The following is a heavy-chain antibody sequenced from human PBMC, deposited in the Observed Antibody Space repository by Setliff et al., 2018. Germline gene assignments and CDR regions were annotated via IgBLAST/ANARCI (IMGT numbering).Heavy chain of an antibody. Sequence: GSLRLSCTASKFSFSSYYMAWIRQTPGKGLEWLSYISTTGDTISYADSVKGRFTVSRDNAANSVSLRMSSLSPEDTAVYYCARSRDCDTTTCHIYCRGAFDYWGQGTLVTVSS. CDR1: KFSFSSYY. D-gene: IGHD2-2*01. V-gene: IGHV3-11*01. J-gene: IGHJ4*02. CDR2: ISTTGDTI. CDR3: ARSRDCDTTTCHIYCRGAFDY.